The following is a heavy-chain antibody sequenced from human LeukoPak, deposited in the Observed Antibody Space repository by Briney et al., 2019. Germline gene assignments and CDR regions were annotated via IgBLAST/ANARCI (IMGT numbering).Heavy chain of an antibody. J-gene: IGHJ4*02. CDR3: AKDWAEYYYGSGSYYNPPEFDY. Sequence: GGSLRLSCAASGFTFSSYGMSWVRQAPGKGLEWVSAISGSGGSTYYADSVKGRFTISRDNSKNTLYLQMNSLRAEDTAVYYCAKDWAEYYYGSGSYYNPPEFDYWGQGTLVTVFS. V-gene: IGHV3-23*01. CDR1: GFTFSSYG. D-gene: IGHD3-10*01. CDR2: ISGSGGST.